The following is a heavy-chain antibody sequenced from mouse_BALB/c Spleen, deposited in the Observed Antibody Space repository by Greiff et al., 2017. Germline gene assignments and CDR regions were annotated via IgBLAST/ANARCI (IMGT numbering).Heavy chain of an antibody. J-gene: IGHJ4*01. V-gene: IGHV2-6-2*01. D-gene: IGHD2-9*01. CDR1: GFSLTSYG. Sequence: VQGVESGPDLVAPSQSLSITCTVSGFSLTSYGVHWVRQPPGKGLEWLVVIWSDGSTTYNSALKSRLSISKDNSKSQVFLKMNSLQTDDTAMYYCARHAYYGYDGYAMDYWGQGTSVTVSS. CDR3: ARHAYYGYDGYAMDY. CDR2: IWSDGST.